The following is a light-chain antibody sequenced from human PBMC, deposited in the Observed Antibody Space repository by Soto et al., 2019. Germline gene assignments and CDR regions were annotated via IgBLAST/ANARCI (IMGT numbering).Light chain of an antibody. CDR3: QHYNSYSEA. J-gene: IGKJ1*01. Sequence: DIQMTQSPSTLSGSVGDRVTITCRASQTISSSLAWYQQKPGKAPKLLIYKASTLKSGVPSRFSGSGSGTELTLTISSLQPDDFATYYCQHYNSYSEAFGQGTKV. CDR2: KAS. CDR1: QTISSS. V-gene: IGKV1-5*03.